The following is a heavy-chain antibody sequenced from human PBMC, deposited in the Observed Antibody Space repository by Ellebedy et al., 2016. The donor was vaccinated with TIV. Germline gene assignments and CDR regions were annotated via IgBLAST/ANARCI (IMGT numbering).Heavy chain of an antibody. D-gene: IGHD6-19*01. Sequence: AASVKVSCKASGYTFTGYYMHWVRQAPGQGLEWMGWINPNSGGTNYAQKFQGWVTMTTDTSISTAYMELSRLRSYDTAVYYCARARSSGWLHTPDYWGQGLLVTVSS. V-gene: IGHV1-2*04. CDR2: INPNSGGT. J-gene: IGHJ4*02. CDR3: ARARSSGWLHTPDY. CDR1: GYTFTGYY.